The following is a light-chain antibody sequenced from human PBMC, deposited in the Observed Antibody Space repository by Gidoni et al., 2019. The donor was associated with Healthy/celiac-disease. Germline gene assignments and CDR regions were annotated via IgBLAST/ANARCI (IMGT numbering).Light chain of an antibody. CDR1: QSVSSY. CDR2: DAS. J-gene: IGKJ1*01. Sequence: EIVLTQSPATLSLSSGERATLSCRASQSVSSYLAWYQQKPGQAPRLLIYDASNRATGIPARFRGSGCGTDVTLNSSRLEPEDFAVYYCQQRSNWPPTFGQGTKVEIK. V-gene: IGKV3-11*01. CDR3: QQRSNWPPT.